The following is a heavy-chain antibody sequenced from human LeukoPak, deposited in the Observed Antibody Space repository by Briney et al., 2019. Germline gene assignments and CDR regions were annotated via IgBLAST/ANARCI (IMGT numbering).Heavy chain of an antibody. CDR1: GFTFSHFG. V-gene: IGHV3-33*06. J-gene: IGHJ4*02. CDR3: AKDAQRGFDYRNSLEH. D-gene: IGHD4-11*01. CDR2: IWSDATNQ. Sequence: GTSLSLSCAASGFTFSHFGMHWVRQAPGKGLDWVAVIWSDATNQYYGDSVKGRFTISRDNFKKTVSLRMDSLRAEDTAVYYCAKDAQRGFDYRNSLEHWGQGSLVTVSS.